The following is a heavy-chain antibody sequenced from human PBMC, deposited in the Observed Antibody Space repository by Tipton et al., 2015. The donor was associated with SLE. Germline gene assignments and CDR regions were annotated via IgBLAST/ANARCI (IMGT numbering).Heavy chain of an antibody. J-gene: IGHJ6*03. CDR1: GGSVSSYS. V-gene: IGHV4-59*02. CDR3: ARAPGLDRDYYYYYYMDV. CDR2: ISDGGST. D-gene: IGHD3/OR15-3a*01. Sequence: TLSLTCSVSGGSVSSYSWSWIRQPPGKGLEWIGYISDGGSTNYNPSLKSRVTISVDTSKNQFSLKLSSVTAADTAVYYCARAPGLDRDYYYYYYMDVWGKGTTVTVSS.